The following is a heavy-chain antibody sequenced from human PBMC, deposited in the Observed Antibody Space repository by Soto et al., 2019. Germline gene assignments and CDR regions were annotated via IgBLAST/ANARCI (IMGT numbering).Heavy chain of an antibody. D-gene: IGHD3-22*01. Sequence: SETLSLTCTVSGGSISSYYWSWIRQPPGKGLEWIGYIYYSGSTNYNPSLKSRVTISVDTSKNQFSLKLSSVTAADTAVYYCARSPAYDSSGYYLNFDYWGQGTLVTVSS. CDR2: IYYSGST. CDR1: GGSISSYY. CDR3: ARSPAYDSSGYYLNFDY. J-gene: IGHJ4*02. V-gene: IGHV4-59*01.